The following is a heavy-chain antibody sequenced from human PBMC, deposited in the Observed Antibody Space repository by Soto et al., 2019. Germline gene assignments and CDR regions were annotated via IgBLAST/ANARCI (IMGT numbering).Heavy chain of an antibody. J-gene: IGHJ6*02. D-gene: IGHD3-10*01. CDR2: IQYNGYS. Sequence: QVQLQESGPGLVKPSETLSLTCTVSGGSITNYYCSWFRQPPGKGLEWIGYIQYNGYSAYNLSLKRRVIMSMDTSKTQSSLMVESVTATDTAVYYCARHGFGPLHGLVDVWGQGTTVIVSS. V-gene: IGHV4-59*08. CDR3: ARHGFGPLHGLVDV. CDR1: GGSITNYY.